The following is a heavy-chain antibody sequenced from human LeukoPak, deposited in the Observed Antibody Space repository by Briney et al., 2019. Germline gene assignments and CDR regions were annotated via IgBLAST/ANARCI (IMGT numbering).Heavy chain of an antibody. J-gene: IGHJ4*02. CDR1: GFTFDDYA. D-gene: IGHD6-19*01. CDR2: ISWDGGST. V-gene: IGHV3-43D*03. Sequence: GGSLRLSCAASGFTFDDYAMHWVRQAPGKGLEWVSLISWDGGSTYYADSVKGRFTISRDNGKNSLYLQMNSLRAEDTALYYCAKDIRGLSQGVDYWGQGTLVTVSS. CDR3: AKDIRGLSQGVDY.